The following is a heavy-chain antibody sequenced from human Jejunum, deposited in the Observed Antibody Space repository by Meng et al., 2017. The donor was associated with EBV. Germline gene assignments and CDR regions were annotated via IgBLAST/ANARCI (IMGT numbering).Heavy chain of an antibody. CDR3: TREWGADY. V-gene: IGHV3-30-3*01. CDR2: ISNDGNNK. J-gene: IGHJ4*02. D-gene: IGHD3-16*01. Sequence: QVQLVESGGGVVQPGRSLRLSCAASGFTFSGHAMQWVRQAPSKGLKWVALISNDGNNKYYADSVKGRFTISRDNSKNTLYLQMNSLRVDDTALYYCTREWGADYWGQGTLVTVSS. CDR1: GFTFSGHA.